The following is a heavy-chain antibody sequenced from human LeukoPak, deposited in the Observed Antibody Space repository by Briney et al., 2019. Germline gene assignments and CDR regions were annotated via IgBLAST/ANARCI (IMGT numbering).Heavy chain of an antibody. D-gene: IGHD3-9*01. CDR2: IHHSGRT. V-gene: IGHV4-38-2*02. Sequence: SETLSLTCIVSGYSISSGYFWGWIRQPPGKGLEWIGNIHHSGRTHYNPSLKSRVTISVDTSKNQFSLKLSSVTAADTAVYYCASQTALPYFDLLLGDGPGYFDYWGQGTLVTVSS. CDR1: GYSISSGYF. CDR3: ASQTALPYFDLLLGDGPGYFDY. J-gene: IGHJ4*02.